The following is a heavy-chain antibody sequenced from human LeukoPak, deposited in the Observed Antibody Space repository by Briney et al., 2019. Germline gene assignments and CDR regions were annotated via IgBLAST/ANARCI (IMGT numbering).Heavy chain of an antibody. CDR2: ISYDGSNK. J-gene: IGHJ4*02. CDR3: ASSQGSSEEVGSFDY. V-gene: IGHV3-30-3*01. CDR1: GFTFSSYA. D-gene: IGHD2-2*01. Sequence: PGGSLRLSCAASGFTFSSYAMHWVRQAPGKGLEWVAVISYDGSNKYYADSVKGRFTISRDNSKNTLYLQMNSLRAEDTAVYYCASSQGSSEEVGSFDYWGQGTLVTVSS.